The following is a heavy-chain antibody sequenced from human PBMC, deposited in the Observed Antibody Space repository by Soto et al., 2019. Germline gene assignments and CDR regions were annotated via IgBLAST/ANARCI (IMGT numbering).Heavy chain of an antibody. CDR1: GGTFSSYA. CDR2: IIPIFGTA. CDR3: ARVGPDTMVRGVIYSLDY. D-gene: IGHD3-10*01. Sequence: SVKVSCKASGGTFSSYAISWVRQAPGQGLEWMGGIIPIFGTANYAQKFQGRVTITADESTSTAYMELSSLRSEDTAVYYCARVGPDTMVRGVIYSLDYWGQGTLVTVSS. V-gene: IGHV1-69*13. J-gene: IGHJ4*02.